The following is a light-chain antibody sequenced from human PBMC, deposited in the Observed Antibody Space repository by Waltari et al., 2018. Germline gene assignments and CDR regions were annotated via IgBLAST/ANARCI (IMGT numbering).Light chain of an antibody. V-gene: IGKV2-40*01. J-gene: IGKJ2*03. CDR2: FVS. CDR3: MQGTQLPYS. CDR1: QSLLHSDGHTY. Sequence: DVVMTQTPLDLPVTPGEPASISCGSSQSLLHSDGHTYLDWYLQKPGQSPQLLIYFVSKRASGVPDRFSGSGSGTDFTLKISRVEAEDVGVYYCMQGTQLPYSFGQGTKVEIK.